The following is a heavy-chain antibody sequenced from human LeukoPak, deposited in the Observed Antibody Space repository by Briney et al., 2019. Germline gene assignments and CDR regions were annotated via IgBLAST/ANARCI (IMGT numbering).Heavy chain of an antibody. CDR3: AREETDHYVWGSYRFISEDY. CDR1: GFTFSSYW. J-gene: IGHJ4*02. Sequence: GGSLRLSCAASGFTFSSYWMSWVRQAPGKGLEWVANIKQDGSEKYYVGSVKGRFTISRDNAKNSLYLQMNSLRAEDTAVYYCAREETDHYVWGSYRFISEDYWGQGTLVTVSS. D-gene: IGHD3-16*02. CDR2: IKQDGSEK. V-gene: IGHV3-7*01.